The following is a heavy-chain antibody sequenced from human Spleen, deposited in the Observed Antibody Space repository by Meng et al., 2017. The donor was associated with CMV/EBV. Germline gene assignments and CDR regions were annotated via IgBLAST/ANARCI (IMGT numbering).Heavy chain of an antibody. CDR2: INDSGST. Sequence: SETLSLTCAVYGGSFSGYYWTWIRQPPGKGLEWIGEINDSGSTNYNPSLKSRINISVDTSKNQFSLELRSVTAADTAVYYCASRNWNYGHDYWGQGTLVTSPQ. D-gene: IGHD1-7*01. CDR1: GGSFSGYY. J-gene: IGHJ4*02. V-gene: IGHV4-34*01. CDR3: ASRNWNYGHDY.